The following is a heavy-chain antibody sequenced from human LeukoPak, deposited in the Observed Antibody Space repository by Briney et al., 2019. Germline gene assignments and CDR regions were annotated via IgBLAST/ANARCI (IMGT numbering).Heavy chain of an antibody. V-gene: IGHV4-59*01. CDR1: GGSISSYY. Sequence: SETLSLTCTVSGGSISSYYWSWIRQPPGEGLEWIGYIYYSGSTNYNPSLKSRVTISVDTSKNQFSLKLSSVTAADTAVYYCARVRGAAQHDAFDIWGQGTTVTVSS. D-gene: IGHD6-6*01. CDR2: IYYSGST. J-gene: IGHJ3*02. CDR3: ARVRGAAQHDAFDI.